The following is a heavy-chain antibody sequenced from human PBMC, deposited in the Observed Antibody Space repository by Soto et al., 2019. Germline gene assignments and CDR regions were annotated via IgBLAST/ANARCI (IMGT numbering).Heavy chain of an antibody. V-gene: IGHV3-30*18. CDR1: GFTFISYG. Sequence: GGSLRPSCAASGFTFISYGMHWVRQAPGKGLEWVAVISYDGSNKYYADSVKGRFTISRDNSKNTLYLQMNSLRAEDTAVYYCGKDRVAVAGPNYYYYGMDVWGQGTTVTVSS. CDR3: GKDRVAVAGPNYYYYGMDV. D-gene: IGHD6-19*01. J-gene: IGHJ6*02. CDR2: ISYDGSNK.